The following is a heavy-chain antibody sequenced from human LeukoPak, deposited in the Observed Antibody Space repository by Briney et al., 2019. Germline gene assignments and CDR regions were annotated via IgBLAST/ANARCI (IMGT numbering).Heavy chain of an antibody. CDR2: LSASGGLT. D-gene: IGHD6-13*01. J-gene: IGHJ5*02. Sequence: GGSLRLSCAASGFTFSSYAMSWVRQAPGKGLEWVSGLSASGGLTYYADSVKGRFTISRDNSKNTLYLQMNSLRAEDTAVYYCARGVKYSSSWYGSRFDPWGQGTLVTVSS. V-gene: IGHV3-23*01. CDR3: ARGVKYSSSWYGSRFDP. CDR1: GFTFSSYA.